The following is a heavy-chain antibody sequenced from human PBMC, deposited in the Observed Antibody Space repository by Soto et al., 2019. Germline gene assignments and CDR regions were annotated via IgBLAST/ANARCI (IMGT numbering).Heavy chain of an antibody. J-gene: IGHJ4*02. CDR3: ARDLTHGGYPPDAH. V-gene: IGHV3-33*01. D-gene: IGHD5-12*01. CDR2: IWYDGDNK. CDR1: GFSLSSYG. Sequence: ESGGGVVQPGRSLRLSCAASGFSLSSYGVHWVRQAPGKGLEWVAIIWYDGDNKDYADSVRGRFTISRDNSKNTVYLQMNSLRAEDTAIYYCARDLTHGGYPPDAHWGQGTLVTVSS.